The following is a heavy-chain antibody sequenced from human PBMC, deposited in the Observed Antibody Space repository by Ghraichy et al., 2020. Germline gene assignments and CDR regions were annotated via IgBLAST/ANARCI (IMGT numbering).Heavy chain of an antibody. CDR2: IYYSGST. J-gene: IGHJ4*02. CDR1: GASITNTTYY. CDR3: ARGPGTKSDY. D-gene: IGHD1-1*01. Sequence: SETLSLTCTVSGASITNTTYYWGWVRQPPGRGLEWIGTIYYSGSTFYNPSLKSRVTITLDASRNQFALRLSSVAAADTAGYYCARGPGTKSDYWGQGTLVTVSS. V-gene: IGHV4-39*06.